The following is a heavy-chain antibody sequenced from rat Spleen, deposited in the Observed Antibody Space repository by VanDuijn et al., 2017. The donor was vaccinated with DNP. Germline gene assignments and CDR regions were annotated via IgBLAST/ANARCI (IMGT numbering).Heavy chain of an antibody. J-gene: IGHJ3*01. CDR3: TSLYNSAWDWFAY. CDR2: VSSGGNT. D-gene: IGHD1-10*01. V-gene: IGHV2S12*01. CDR1: GFSLTNYA. Sequence: QVQLKESGPGLVQPSQTLSLTCTVSGFSLTNYAVGWVRQPPGKGLEWIAAVSSGGNTSYNSGLKSRLSTSTDTSKSQVFLKSNSLQTQVTDLYCRTSLYNSAWDWFAYWGQGTLVTVSS.